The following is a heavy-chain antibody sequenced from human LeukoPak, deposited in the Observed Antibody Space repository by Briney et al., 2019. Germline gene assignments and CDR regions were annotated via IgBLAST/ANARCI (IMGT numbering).Heavy chain of an antibody. CDR3: ARVRPFDYYDSSGYYYNFGY. CDR1: GYTFTSYG. J-gene: IGHJ4*02. CDR2: ISAYNGNT. Sequence: ASVKVSCKASGYTFTSYGISWVRQAPGQGLEWMGWISAYNGNTNYAQKLQGRVTMTTDTSTSTAYMELRSLRSDDTAVYYCARVRPFDYYDSSGYYYNFGYWGQGTLVTVSS. V-gene: IGHV1-18*01. D-gene: IGHD3-22*01.